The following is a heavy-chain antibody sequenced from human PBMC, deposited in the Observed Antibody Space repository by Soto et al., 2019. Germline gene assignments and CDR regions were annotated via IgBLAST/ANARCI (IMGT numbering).Heavy chain of an antibody. V-gene: IGHV4-30-4*01. J-gene: IGHJ6*04. CDR3: ARDNRGYYGSGSYSPYGMDV. D-gene: IGHD3-10*01. Sequence: SETLSLTCTVSGGSISSGDYYWSWIRQPPGKGLEWIGYIYYSGSTYYNPSLKSRVTISVDTSKNQFSLKLSSVTAADTAVYYCARDNRGYYGSGSYSPYGMDVWGKGTTVTVSS. CDR2: IYYSGST. CDR1: GGSISSGDYY.